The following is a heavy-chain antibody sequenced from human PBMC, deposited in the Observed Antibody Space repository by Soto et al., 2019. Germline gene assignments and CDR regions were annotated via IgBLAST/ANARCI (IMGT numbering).Heavy chain of an antibody. J-gene: IGHJ6*02. CDR1: GGSISRYY. V-gene: IGHV4-59*01. D-gene: IGHD2-21*02. CDR2: MYNTGST. Sequence: QVQLQESGPGLVKPSETLSLTCTVSGGSISRYYWSWIRQPPGKGLESIGYMYNTGSTVYNPSFKSRVTISVDTSKNQFSLKLNSVTAADTAVYYCARDLWGYCGTDCYPLDVWGQGTTVTVSS. CDR3: ARDLWGYCGTDCYPLDV.